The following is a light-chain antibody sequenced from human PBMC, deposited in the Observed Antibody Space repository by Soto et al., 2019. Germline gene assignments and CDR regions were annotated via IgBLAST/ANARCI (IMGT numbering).Light chain of an antibody. CDR3: QQYHSYYPWT. V-gene: IGKV1-5*01. Sequence: DIKMAQSPSTLSASVGERLTITFRDSQSISSWLAWYQQKPGKPPKLLIYDASSLESGVPSRFSGSASGTDFSLTITSLQLDDSAPYYCQQYHSYYPWTFGQGTKVDIK. CDR2: DAS. J-gene: IGKJ1*01. CDR1: QSISSW.